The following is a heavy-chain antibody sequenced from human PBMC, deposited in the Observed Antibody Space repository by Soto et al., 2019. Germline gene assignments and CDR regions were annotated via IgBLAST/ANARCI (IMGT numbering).Heavy chain of an antibody. J-gene: IGHJ4*02. Sequence: QVQLVESGGGVVQPGRSLRLSCAASAFNFSNYVMHWVRQAPGKGLEWVAVIWYDGGNKYYANSVKGRFTISRDNSKNTLYLQMNSLRAEDTAVYYCARDGQWLPRDGLRSSYYFDYWGQGTLVTVSS. CDR2: IWYDGGNK. CDR1: AFNFSNYV. D-gene: IGHD6-19*01. CDR3: ARDGQWLPRDGLRSSYYFDY. V-gene: IGHV3-33*01.